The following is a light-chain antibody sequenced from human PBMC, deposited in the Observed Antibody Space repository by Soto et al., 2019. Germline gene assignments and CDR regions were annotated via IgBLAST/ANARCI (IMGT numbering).Light chain of an antibody. J-gene: IGKJ1*01. CDR3: QQRSNWPPT. V-gene: IGKV3-15*01. Sequence: EIVITQAPATLSAYPGERATLSCRASRSVSSNLAWYQQRPGQAPRLLIYGASTRATDIPPRFSGSGSGTEFILTISSLQSEDFAVYYCQQRSNWPPTFGQGTKVDIK. CDR2: GAS. CDR1: RSVSSN.